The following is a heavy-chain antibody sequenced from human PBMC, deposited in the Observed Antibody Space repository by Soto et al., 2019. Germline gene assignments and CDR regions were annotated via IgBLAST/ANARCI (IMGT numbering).Heavy chain of an antibody. V-gene: IGHV3-23*01. CDR2: ISGSGGST. J-gene: IGHJ4*02. Sequence: EVQLLESGGGLVQPGGSLRLSCAASGFTFSSYAMSWVRQAPGKGLEWVSAISGSGGSTYYADSVKGRFTISRDNSKNTLYLKMNSLRAEDTAVYYCAKGGVKDSSGYYYFDYWGQGTLVTVSS. CDR1: GFTFSSYA. CDR3: AKGGVKDSSGYYYFDY. D-gene: IGHD3-22*01.